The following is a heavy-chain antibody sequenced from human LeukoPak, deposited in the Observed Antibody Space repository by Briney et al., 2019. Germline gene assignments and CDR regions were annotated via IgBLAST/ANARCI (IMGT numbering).Heavy chain of an antibody. CDR3: ASPHRGSYYGPGAFDI. Sequence: GGSLRLSCAASGFTFSSYSMNWVRQAPGKGLEWVSSISSSSSYIYYADSVKGRFTISRDNAKNSLYLQMNSLRAEDTAVYYCASPHRGSYYGPGAFDIWGQGTMVTVSS. CDR2: ISSSSSYI. V-gene: IGHV3-21*01. CDR1: GFTFSSYS. D-gene: IGHD1-26*01. J-gene: IGHJ3*02.